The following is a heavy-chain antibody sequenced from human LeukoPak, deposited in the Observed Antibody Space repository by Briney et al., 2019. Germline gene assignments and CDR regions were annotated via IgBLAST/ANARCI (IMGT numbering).Heavy chain of an antibody. V-gene: IGHV1-18*01. CDR1: GYTFTSYG. CDR3: AREAVARGHYFDY. D-gene: IGHD6-19*01. CDR2: ISAYNGNT. J-gene: IGHJ4*02. Sequence: GASVKVSCKASGYTFTSYGISWVRQAPGQGLEWMGWISAYNGNTNYAQKLQGRVTMTTDTSTSTAYKELRSLRSDDTAVYYCAREAVARGHYFDYWGQGTLVTVSS.